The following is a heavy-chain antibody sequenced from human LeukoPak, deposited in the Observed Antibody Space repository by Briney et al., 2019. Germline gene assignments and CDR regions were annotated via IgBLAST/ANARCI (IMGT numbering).Heavy chain of an antibody. D-gene: IGHD3-10*01. CDR3: ASRSADTTWYGVFDY. V-gene: IGHV4-59*11. CDR2: IFNTGNT. CDR1: GGSINSHY. Sequence: PSETLSLTCSVSGGSINSHYWSWIRQPPGKRLEWSGYIFNTGNTNYNPSLASRVTMSVDTSRAQFFLRLSPVTAADTAIYYCASRSADTTWYGVFDYWSQGTLVTVSS. J-gene: IGHJ4*02.